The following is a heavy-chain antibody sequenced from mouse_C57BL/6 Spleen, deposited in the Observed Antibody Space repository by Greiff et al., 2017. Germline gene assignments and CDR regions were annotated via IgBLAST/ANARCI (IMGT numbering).Heavy chain of an antibody. V-gene: IGHV1-54*01. J-gene: IGHJ2*01. D-gene: IGHD1-1*01. Sequence: QVHVKQSGAELVRPGTSVKVSCKASGYAFTNYLIEWVKQRPGQGLEWIGVINPGSGGTNYNEKFKGKATLTADKSSSTAYMQLSSLTSEDSAVYFCAREKNYGSSYTDYWGQGTTLTVSS. CDR1: GYAFTNYL. CDR2: INPGSGGT. CDR3: AREKNYGSSYTDY.